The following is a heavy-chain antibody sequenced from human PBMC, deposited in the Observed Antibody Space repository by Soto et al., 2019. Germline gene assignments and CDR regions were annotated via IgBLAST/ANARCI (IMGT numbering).Heavy chain of an antibody. CDR3: ARGLRQRYLGGFDS. J-gene: IGHJ4*02. D-gene: IGHD3-9*01. Sequence: QVELQESGPGLVKPSGTLSLTCEVSGGSITSSHWWSWVRQSPEKGLEWMGAIYHSGNTNHNPSLQRRVTLSVDESKNQFSLKLDSVTAADTAVYYCARGLRQRYLGGFDSWGRGTLVTVSS. V-gene: IGHV4-4*02. CDR1: GGSITSSHW. CDR2: IYHSGNT.